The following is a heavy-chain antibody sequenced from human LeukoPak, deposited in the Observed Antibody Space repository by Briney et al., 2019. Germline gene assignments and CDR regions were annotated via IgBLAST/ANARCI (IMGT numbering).Heavy chain of an antibody. CDR1: GFTFSSYA. CDR3: ARGGAEEGY. D-gene: IGHD1-26*01. J-gene: IGHJ4*02. CDR2: ISYDGSNK. V-gene: IGHV3-30*04. Sequence: PGRSLRLSCAASGFTFSSYAMNWVRQAPGKGLEWVAVISYDGSNKYYADSVKGRFTISRDNSKNTLYLQMNSLRAEDTAVYYCARGGAEEGYWGQGTLVTVSS.